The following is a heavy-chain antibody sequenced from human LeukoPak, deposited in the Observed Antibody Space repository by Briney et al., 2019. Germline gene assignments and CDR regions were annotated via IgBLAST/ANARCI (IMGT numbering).Heavy chain of an antibody. D-gene: IGHD4-17*01. V-gene: IGHV3-66*01. CDR2: IYSGGST. CDR3: AKDELSTVTPDFAFDY. CDR1: GFTVSSNY. J-gene: IGHJ4*02. Sequence: GGSLRLSCAASGFTVSSNYMSWVRQAPGKGLEWVSVIYSGGSTYYADSVKGRFTISRDNSKNTLYLQMNSLRAEDTAVYYCAKDELSTVTPDFAFDYWGQGTLVTVSS.